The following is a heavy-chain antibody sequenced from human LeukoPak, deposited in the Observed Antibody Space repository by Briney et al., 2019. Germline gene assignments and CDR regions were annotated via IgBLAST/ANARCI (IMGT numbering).Heavy chain of an antibody. Sequence: SVKVSCKASGGTFSSYAISWVRQAPGQGLEWMGGIIPIFGTANYAQKFQGRVTITADKSTSTAYMELSSLRSEDTAVYYCARGRYYYDSSGYCDYWGQGTLVTVSS. J-gene: IGHJ4*02. CDR1: GGTFSSYA. CDR2: IIPIFGTA. D-gene: IGHD3-22*01. V-gene: IGHV1-69*06. CDR3: ARGRYYYDSSGYCDY.